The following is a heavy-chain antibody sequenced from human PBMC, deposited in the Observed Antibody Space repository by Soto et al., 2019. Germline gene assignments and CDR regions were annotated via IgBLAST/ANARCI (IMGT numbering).Heavy chain of an antibody. V-gene: IGHV3-9*01. CDR3: AKDDYGSGSMGAFDI. CDR2: ISWNSGSI. J-gene: IGHJ3*02. CDR1: GFTFDDYA. D-gene: IGHD3-10*01. Sequence: GGSLRLSCAASGFTFDDYAMHWVRQAPGKGLEWVPGISWNSGSIGYADSVKGRFNSSRDNAKNSLYLQMNSLRAEDTALYYCAKDDYGSGSMGAFDIWGQGTMVTVSS.